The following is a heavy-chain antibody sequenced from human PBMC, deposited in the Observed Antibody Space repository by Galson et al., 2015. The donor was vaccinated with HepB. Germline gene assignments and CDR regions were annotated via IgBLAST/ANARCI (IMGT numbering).Heavy chain of an antibody. CDR1: GYTFTSYA. Sequence: SVKVSCKASGYTFTSYAMHWVRQAPGQRLEWMGWINAGNGNTKYSQKFQGRVTITRDTSASTAYMELSSLRSEGTAVYYCAREEKSDYYDSSGYRSNYYYFDYWGQGTLVTVSS. CDR2: INAGNGNT. CDR3: AREEKSDYYDSSGYRSNYYYFDY. D-gene: IGHD3-22*01. V-gene: IGHV1-3*01. J-gene: IGHJ4*02.